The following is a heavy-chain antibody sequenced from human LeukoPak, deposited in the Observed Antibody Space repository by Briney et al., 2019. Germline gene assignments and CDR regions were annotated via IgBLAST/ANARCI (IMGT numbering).Heavy chain of an antibody. J-gene: IGHJ4*02. V-gene: IGHV4-59*01. D-gene: IGHD4-17*01. Sequence: PSETLSLTCTVSGGSISRYDCSWIRQPPGKGLGWIGYIYYSVSTNYNPSLKSRVTISVHPYKTQFPLKLRSVTAADTAVYYCARGTVTGGPYYFDYWGQGNLVTVSS. CDR1: GGSISRYD. CDR3: ARGTVTGGPYYFDY. CDR2: IYYSVST.